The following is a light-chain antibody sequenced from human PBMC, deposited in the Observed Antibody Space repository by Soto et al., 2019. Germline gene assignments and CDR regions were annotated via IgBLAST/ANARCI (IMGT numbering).Light chain of an antibody. CDR2: GNT. V-gene: IGLV1-40*01. CDR3: QSYDSSLSAWV. J-gene: IGLJ3*02. Sequence: QSVLTQPPSVSGAPGQRVTISCSVSSSNIGAGHDVHWYQQLPGTAPKLLMYGNTNRPSGVPDRFSGSESGTSASLAITGLQAEDEADYYCQSYDSSLSAWVFGGGTKLTVL. CDR1: SSNIGAGHD.